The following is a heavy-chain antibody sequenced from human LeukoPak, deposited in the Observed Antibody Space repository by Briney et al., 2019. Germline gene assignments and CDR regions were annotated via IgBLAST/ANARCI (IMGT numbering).Heavy chain of an antibody. CDR3: ARDRSVTNGGFDY. D-gene: IGHD2-8*01. Sequence: GGSLGLSCAASGFTFSHYWMHWVRQAPGKGLVWVSRINTDGSDTVYADSVKGRFTISRDNAKNTLYLQMNSLRAEDTAVYYCARDRSVTNGGFDYWGQETLVTVSS. CDR2: INTDGSDT. CDR1: GFTFSHYW. V-gene: IGHV3-74*01. J-gene: IGHJ4*02.